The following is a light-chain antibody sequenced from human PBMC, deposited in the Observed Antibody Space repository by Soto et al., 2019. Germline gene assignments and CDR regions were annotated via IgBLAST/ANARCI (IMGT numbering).Light chain of an antibody. V-gene: IGKV3-15*01. CDR2: GAS. CDR1: QSVSSN. Sequence: EIVMTQSPATLSVSPGERATLSCRASQSVSSNLAWYQQKPGQAPRLLIYGASTMSTGIPARFRGSGSGTEFTPTISSPQSEDFAVYYCQQYNSWPQLTFDGGNKVEIK. J-gene: IGKJ4*01. CDR3: QQYNSWPQLT.